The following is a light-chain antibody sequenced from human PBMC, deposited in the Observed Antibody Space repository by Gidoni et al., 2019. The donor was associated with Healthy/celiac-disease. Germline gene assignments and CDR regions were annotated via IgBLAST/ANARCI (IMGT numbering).Light chain of an antibody. CDR1: QSVSSY. V-gene: IGKV3-11*01. CDR3: QQRSNGPLT. J-gene: IGKJ4*01. Sequence: EIVLTPSPATLSLSPGESATLSCRASQSVSSYLAWYQQKPGQAPRLLIYDASNRATGIPARFSGSGSGTDFTLTISSLEPEDFAVYYCQQRSNGPLTFXGXTKVEIK. CDR2: DAS.